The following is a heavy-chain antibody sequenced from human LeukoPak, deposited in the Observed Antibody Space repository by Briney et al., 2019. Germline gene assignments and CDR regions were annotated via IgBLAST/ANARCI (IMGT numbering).Heavy chain of an antibody. J-gene: IGHJ4*02. CDR1: GGSFSGNC. V-gene: IGHV4-34*01. Sequence: SETLSLTCAAYGGSFSGNCWSWVRQPPGKGLEWIGEINYRGSTNYNPSLKSRVTISVDTSKNQFSLKVNSVTAADTAVYYCARVPESVGINYFDSWGQGTLVTVSS. D-gene: IGHD1-26*01. CDR2: INYRGST. CDR3: ARVPESVGINYFDS.